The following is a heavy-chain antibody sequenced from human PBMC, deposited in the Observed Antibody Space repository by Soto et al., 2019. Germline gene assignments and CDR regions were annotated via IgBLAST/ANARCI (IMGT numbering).Heavy chain of an antibody. V-gene: IGHV4-4*07. CDR3: ARENCAGAAGTYRGHFYGMDV. CDR2: IYYSGGT. Sequence: PSETLSLTCNASGGSISSYYWSWIRQPAGKGLEWIGRIYYSGGTNYNPSLKSRVTMSVDTSKNQFSLKLSSVTAADTSVYSCARENCAGAAGTYRGHFYGMDVGGQETTLTVSS. J-gene: IGHJ6*02. CDR1: GGSISSYY. D-gene: IGHD6-13*01.